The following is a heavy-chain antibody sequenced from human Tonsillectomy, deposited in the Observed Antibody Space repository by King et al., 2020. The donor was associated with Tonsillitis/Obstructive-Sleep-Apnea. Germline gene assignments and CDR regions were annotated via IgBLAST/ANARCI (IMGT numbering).Heavy chain of an antibody. V-gene: IGHV2-5*02. CDR2: IYWDDDK. J-gene: IGHJ4*02. D-gene: IGHD4-17*01. CDR1: GFSLSTSGVG. Sequence: TLKESGPTLVKPTQTLTLTCTFSGFSLSTSGVGVGWIRQPPGKALEWLALIYWDDDKRYSPSLKSRLTITKDTSKNQVVLTMTNMDPVDTATYYCAQTTTVTTALDYWGQGTLVTVSS. CDR3: AQTTTVTTALDY.